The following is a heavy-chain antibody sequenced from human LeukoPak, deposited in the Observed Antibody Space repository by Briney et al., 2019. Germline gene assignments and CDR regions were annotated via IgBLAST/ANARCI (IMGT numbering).Heavy chain of an antibody. CDR2: IWYDGSNK. Sequence: PGGSLRLSCAASGFTFSSYGMHWVRQAPGKGLEWVAVIWYDGSNKYYADYVKGRFTISRDNSKNTLYLQMNSLRAEDTAVYYCAREGGPYYYDSSYYFDYWGQGTLVTVSS. D-gene: IGHD3-22*01. J-gene: IGHJ4*02. CDR3: AREGGPYYYDSSYYFDY. CDR1: GFTFSSYG. V-gene: IGHV3-33*01.